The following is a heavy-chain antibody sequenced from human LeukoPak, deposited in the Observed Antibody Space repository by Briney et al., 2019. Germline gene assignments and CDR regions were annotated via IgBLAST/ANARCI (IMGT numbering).Heavy chain of an antibody. CDR2: IYYSGST. CDR1: GGSISNYY. V-gene: IGHV4-59*01. Sequence: SETLSLTCTVFGGSISNYYWSWIRQPPGKGLEWIGYIYYSGSTNYNPSLKSRVTISVDTSKDQFFLKLSSMTAADTAIYYGARAIVGGFFDYWGQGALVTVSS. D-gene: IGHD3-22*01. CDR3: ARAIVGGFFDY. J-gene: IGHJ4*02.